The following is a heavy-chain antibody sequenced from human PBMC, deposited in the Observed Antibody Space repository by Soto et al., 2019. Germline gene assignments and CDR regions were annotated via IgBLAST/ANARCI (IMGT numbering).Heavy chain of an antibody. CDR2: INPSGGST. CDR3: AREAATGTSHDY. Sequence: ASVRVSCKASGYTFTSYYMHWLRQAPGQGLEWMGIINPSGGSTSHAQKFQGRVTMTRDTSTSTVYMELSSLRSEDTAVYYCAREAATGTSHDYWGQGTLVTVSS. V-gene: IGHV1-46*03. D-gene: IGHD6-13*01. J-gene: IGHJ4*02. CDR1: GYTFTSYY.